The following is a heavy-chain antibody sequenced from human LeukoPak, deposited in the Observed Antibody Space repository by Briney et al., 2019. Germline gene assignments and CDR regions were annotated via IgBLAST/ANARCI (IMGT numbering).Heavy chain of an antibody. D-gene: IGHD1-14*01. CDR2: INHSGST. CDR1: GGSFSGYY. J-gene: IGHJ3*02. V-gene: IGHV4-34*01. Sequence: SETLSLXCAVYGGSFSGYYWSWIRQPPGKGLEWIGEINHSGSTNYNPSLKSRVTISVDTSKNQFSLKLSSVTAADTAVYYCARNFLGRSRKAFDIWGQGTMVTVSS. CDR3: ARNFLGRSRKAFDI.